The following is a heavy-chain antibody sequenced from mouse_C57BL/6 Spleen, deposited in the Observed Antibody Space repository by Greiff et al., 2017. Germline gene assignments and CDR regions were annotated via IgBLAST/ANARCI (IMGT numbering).Heavy chain of an antibody. CDR3: ARDYGSSSYYAMDY. D-gene: IGHD1-1*01. V-gene: IGHV1-66*01. CDR2: IYPRSGNT. Sequence: QVQLQQSGPELVKPGASVKISCKASGYSFTSYYIHWVKQRPGQGLEWIGWIYPRSGNTKYNEQFKGKATLTADTTSSDAYRRLSSLTSYGSAVYYCARDYGSSSYYAMDYWGQGTSVTVSS. CDR1: GYSFTSYY. J-gene: IGHJ4*01.